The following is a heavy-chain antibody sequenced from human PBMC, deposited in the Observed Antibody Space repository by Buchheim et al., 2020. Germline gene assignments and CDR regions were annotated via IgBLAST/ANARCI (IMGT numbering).Heavy chain of an antibody. Sequence: QLQLQESGPGLVKPSETLSLTCTVSGGSISSSSYYWGWIRQPPGKGLEWIGSFYYSGSTYYNPSLKSRVTISVDTSKNQFSLKLSSVTAADTAVYYCARHRWQLVGYFDYWGQGTL. CDR2: FYYSGST. D-gene: IGHD6-6*01. CDR3: ARHRWQLVGYFDY. CDR1: GGSISSSSYY. V-gene: IGHV4-39*01. J-gene: IGHJ4*02.